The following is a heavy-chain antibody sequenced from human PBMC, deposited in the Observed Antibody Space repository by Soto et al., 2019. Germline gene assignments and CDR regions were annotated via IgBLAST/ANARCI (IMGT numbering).Heavy chain of an antibody. Sequence: SETLSLTCSVSGGSVNNKTYYWSWIRQPPGKKLEWIGYVYYSGTTNYNPSLKSRVTISIDMSKNQFSLRLSSVTAADTALYYCARTTAVPNTLRSRYFFDFWGQGTLVTVSS. J-gene: IGHJ4*02. V-gene: IGHV4-61*01. CDR3: ARTTAVPNTLRSRYFFDF. CDR2: VYYSGTT. D-gene: IGHD3-9*01. CDR1: GGSVNNKTYY.